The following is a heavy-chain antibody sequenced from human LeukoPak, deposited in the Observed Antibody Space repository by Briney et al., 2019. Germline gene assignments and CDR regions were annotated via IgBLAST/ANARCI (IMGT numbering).Heavy chain of an antibody. CDR3: ARLPYSSSWYLDY. Sequence: PSETLSLTCTVSGGSISSYYWSWIRQPPGKGLEWMGYIYYSGSTNYNPSLKSRVTISVDTSKNQFSLKLSSVPAADTAVYYCARLPYSSSWYLDYWGQGPVVTVS. D-gene: IGHD6-13*01. CDR2: IYYSGST. CDR1: GGSISSYY. V-gene: IGHV4-59*08. J-gene: IGHJ4*02.